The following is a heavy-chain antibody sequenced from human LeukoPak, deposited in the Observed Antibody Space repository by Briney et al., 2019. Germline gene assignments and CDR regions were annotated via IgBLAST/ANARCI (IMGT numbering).Heavy chain of an antibody. J-gene: IGHJ6*03. CDR3: ARALYYYDSSGYYYYYYYMDV. CDR2: IYYSGST. Sequence: SETLSLTGTVSGGSISSYYWSWIRQPPGKGLEWIGYIYYSGSTNYNPSLKSRVTISVDTSKNQFSLKLSSVTAADTAVYYCARALYYYDSSGYYYYYYYMDVWGKGTTVTVSS. D-gene: IGHD3-22*01. CDR1: GGSISSYY. V-gene: IGHV4-59*01.